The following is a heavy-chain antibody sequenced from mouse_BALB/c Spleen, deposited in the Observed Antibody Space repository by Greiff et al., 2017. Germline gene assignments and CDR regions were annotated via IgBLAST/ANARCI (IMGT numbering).Heavy chain of an antibody. J-gene: IGHJ2*01. V-gene: IGHV1-63*02. Sequence: VQLVESGAELVRPGTSVKISCKASGYTFTNYWLGWVKQRPGHGLEWIGDIYPGGGYTNYNEKFKGKATLTADTSSSTAYMQLSSLTSEDSAVYFCARDGYYVAELRRFDYWGQGTTLTVSS. CDR1: GYTFTNYW. CDR2: IYPGGGYT. D-gene: IGHD2-3*01. CDR3: ARDGYYVAELRRFDY.